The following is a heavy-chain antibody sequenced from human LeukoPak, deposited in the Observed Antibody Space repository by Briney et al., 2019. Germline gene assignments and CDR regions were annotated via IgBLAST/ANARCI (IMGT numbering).Heavy chain of an antibody. J-gene: IGHJ4*02. Sequence: ASVKVSCKASGYTFTSYGISWVRQAPGKGLEWVSAISGSGGSTYYADSVKGRFTISRDNSKNTLYLQMNSLRAEDTAVYYCAKDRVAGTDYWGQGTLVTVSS. CDR2: ISGSGGST. D-gene: IGHD6-19*01. CDR1: GYTFTSYG. V-gene: IGHV3-23*01. CDR3: AKDRVAGTDY.